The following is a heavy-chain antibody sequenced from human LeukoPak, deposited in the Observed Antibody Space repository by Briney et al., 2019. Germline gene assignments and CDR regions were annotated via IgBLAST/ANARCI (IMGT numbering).Heavy chain of an antibody. CDR3: ASEYCGSTSCYS. CDR2: ISSGGRTM. CDR1: GFTFSTFQ. V-gene: IGHV3-48*03. Sequence: GGSLRLSCAASGFTFSTFQMNWVRQAPGKGLEWVSYISSGGRTMYYADSVKGRFTISRDNAKNSLYLQMNSLRAEDTAVYYCASEYCGSTSCYSWGQGTLVSVSS. J-gene: IGHJ4*02. D-gene: IGHD2-2*01.